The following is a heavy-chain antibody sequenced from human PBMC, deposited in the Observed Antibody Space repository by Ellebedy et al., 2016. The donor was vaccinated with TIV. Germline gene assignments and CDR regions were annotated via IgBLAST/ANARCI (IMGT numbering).Heavy chain of an antibody. D-gene: IGHD2-8*01. CDR2: INAGNGNT. J-gene: IGHJ5*02. V-gene: IGHV1-3*01. CDR1: GYTFSSYA. Sequence: AASVKVSCKASGYTFSSYAMQWVRQAPGQRLEWMGWINAGNGNTKYSQKFQGRVTISRDTSASTAYMELSSLRSEDTAVYYCARAVYGMGGFDPWGQGTLVTVSS. CDR3: ARAVYGMGGFDP.